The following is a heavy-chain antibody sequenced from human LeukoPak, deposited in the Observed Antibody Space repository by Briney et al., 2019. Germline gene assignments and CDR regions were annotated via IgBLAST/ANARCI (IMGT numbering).Heavy chain of an antibody. J-gene: IGHJ1*01. V-gene: IGHV1-8*01. D-gene: IGHD6-19*01. Sequence: ASVNVSCKASGYTFTSYDINWVRQATGQGLEWMGWMNPNNVNTDYAQRFQGRVTLTSNTSISSAYMQLSSLRSEDTAVYYCTRGGPGAGTHKYFQHWGQGTLVTVSS. CDR2: MNPNNVNT. CDR1: GYTFTSYD. CDR3: TRGGPGAGTHKYFQH.